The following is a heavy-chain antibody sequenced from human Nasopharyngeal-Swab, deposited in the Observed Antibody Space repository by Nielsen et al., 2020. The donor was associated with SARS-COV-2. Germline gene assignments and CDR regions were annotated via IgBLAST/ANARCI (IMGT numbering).Heavy chain of an antibody. D-gene: IGHD3-22*01. J-gene: IGHJ4*02. CDR3: ARDFAFSDSSGYYHF. V-gene: IGHV3-33*01. CDR1: GFTFSNYG. Sequence: GGSLRLSCAASGFTFSNYGMHWVRQAPGKGLEWVAVIWYDGSNKYYADSVKGRFTIPRDNSKNTLYLQMNSLRAEDTAVYYCARDFAFSDSSGYYHFWGQGTLVTVSS. CDR2: IWYDGSNK.